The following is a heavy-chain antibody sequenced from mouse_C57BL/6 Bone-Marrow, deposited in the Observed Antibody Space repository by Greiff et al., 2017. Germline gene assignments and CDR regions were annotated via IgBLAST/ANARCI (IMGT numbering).Heavy chain of an antibody. CDR2: INPSTGGT. CDR3: AREYFDV. Sequence: VHVKQSGPELVKPGASVKISCKASGYSFTGYYMNWVKQSPEKSLEWIGEINPSTGGTTYNQKFKAKATLTVDKSSSTAYMQLKSLTSEDSAVYYCAREYFDVGGRGTAVTVTA. V-gene: IGHV1-42*01. CDR1: GYSFTGYY. J-gene: IGHJ1*03.